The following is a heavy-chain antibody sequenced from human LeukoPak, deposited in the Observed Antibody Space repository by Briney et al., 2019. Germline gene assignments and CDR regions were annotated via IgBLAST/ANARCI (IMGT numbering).Heavy chain of an antibody. CDR3: ARGIKSAVAGTHQVNADY. CDR1: GYTFTSYG. Sequence: GAAVKVSCKASGYTFTSYGISWVRQAPGQGLEWIGWISAYNGNTNYVQELQGRVTMTTDTSTSTAYMELRSLRSDDTAVYYCARGIKSAVAGTHQVNADYWGQGTLVTVSS. J-gene: IGHJ4*02. V-gene: IGHV1-18*01. D-gene: IGHD6-19*01. CDR2: ISAYNGNT.